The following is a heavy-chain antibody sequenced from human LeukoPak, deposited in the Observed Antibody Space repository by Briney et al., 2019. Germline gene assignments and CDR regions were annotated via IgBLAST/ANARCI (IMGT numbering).Heavy chain of an antibody. CDR2: IRSKTDGGTT. V-gene: IGHV3-15*01. J-gene: IGHJ4*02. D-gene: IGHD4-23*01. CDR1: GFTFSNAW. Sequence: GGSLRLSCAASGFTFSNAWMSWVRQAPGKGLEWVGRIRSKTDGGTTDYAAPVKGRFTISRDDSKNTLYLQMNSLKTEDTAVYYCTTDLTVDDFDYWGQGTLVTVSS. CDR3: TTDLTVDDFDY.